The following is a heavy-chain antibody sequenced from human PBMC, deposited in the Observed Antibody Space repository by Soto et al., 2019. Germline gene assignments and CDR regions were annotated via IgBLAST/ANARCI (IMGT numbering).Heavy chain of an antibody. CDR2: ISYDGSNK. Sequence: GGSLRFSCAASGFTFSSYGMHWVRQAPGKGLEWVAVISYDGSNKYYADSVKGRFTISRDNSKNTLYLQMNSLRAEDTAVYYCAKDLYSSSWYDYWGQGTLVTVSS. D-gene: IGHD6-13*01. J-gene: IGHJ4*02. V-gene: IGHV3-30*18. CDR3: AKDLYSSSWYDY. CDR1: GFTFSSYG.